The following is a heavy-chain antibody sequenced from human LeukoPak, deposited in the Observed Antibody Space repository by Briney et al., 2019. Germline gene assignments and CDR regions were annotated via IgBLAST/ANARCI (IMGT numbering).Heavy chain of an antibody. CDR2: IIPIFGTA. D-gene: IGHD3-10*01. CDR1: GGTFSSYA. J-gene: IGHJ4*02. V-gene: IGHV1-69*13. Sequence: SVKVFCKASGGTFSSYAISWVRQAPGQGLEWMGGIIPIFGTANYAQKFQGRVTITADESTSTAYMELSSLRSEDTAVYYCARGRRPRYYGSGSYYLDYWGQGTLVTVSS. CDR3: ARGRRPRYYGSGSYYLDY.